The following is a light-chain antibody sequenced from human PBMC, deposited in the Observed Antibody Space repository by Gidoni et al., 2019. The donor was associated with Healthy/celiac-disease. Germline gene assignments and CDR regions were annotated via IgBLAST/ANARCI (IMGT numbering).Light chain of an antibody. V-gene: IGKV3D-11*01. CDR1: QGVSSY. CDR3: QQRSNWHPNT. Sequence: IVLTQSPATLSLSPGERATLSCRASQGVSSYLAWYQQKPGQAPRLLIYDASNRATGIPARFSGSGPGTDFTLTISSLEPEDFAVYYCQQRSNWHPNTFGGGTKVEIK. J-gene: IGKJ4*01. CDR2: DAS.